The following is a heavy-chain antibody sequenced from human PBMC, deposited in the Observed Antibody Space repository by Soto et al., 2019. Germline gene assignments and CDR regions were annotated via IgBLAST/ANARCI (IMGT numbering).Heavy chain of an antibody. Sequence: QLQLQESGSGLVKPSQTLSLTCAVSGGSISSGGYSWSWIRQPPGKGLEWIGYIYHSGSTYYNPSRTRRVTISVDRSKNQFSLKLSSVTAADTAVYYCARALEYSSSRFDYWGQGTLVTVSS. D-gene: IGHD6-6*01. CDR1: GGSISSGGYS. V-gene: IGHV4-30-2*01. CDR3: ARALEYSSSRFDY. CDR2: IYHSGST. J-gene: IGHJ4*02.